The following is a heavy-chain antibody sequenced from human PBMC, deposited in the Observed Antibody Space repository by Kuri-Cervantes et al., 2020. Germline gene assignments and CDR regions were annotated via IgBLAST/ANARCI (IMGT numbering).Heavy chain of an antibody. CDR2: IIPIFGTA. V-gene: IGHV1-69*05. Sequence: SVKVSCKASGGTFSSYAISWVRQAPGQGLEWMGGIIPIFGTANYAQKFQGRVTMTRDTSTSTVYTELSSLRSEDTAVYYCARDGGKLELVGAFDIWGQGTMVTVSS. J-gene: IGHJ3*02. D-gene: IGHD1-7*01. CDR1: GGTFSSYA. CDR3: ARDGGKLELVGAFDI.